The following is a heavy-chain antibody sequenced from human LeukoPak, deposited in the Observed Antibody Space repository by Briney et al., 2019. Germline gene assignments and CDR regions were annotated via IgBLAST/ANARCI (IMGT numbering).Heavy chain of an antibody. D-gene: IGHD3-10*01. CDR3: AKRNTMVRGGPCFDY. J-gene: IGHJ4*02. Sequence: GGPLRLSCAASGFTFSNYSMNWVRQAPGKGLEWVSLIYSGGNTYYADSVKGRFTISRDHSKNTLDLQMTDLRPKDTAIYYCAKRNTMVRGGPCFDYWGQGILVAVSS. CDR1: GFTFSNYS. V-gene: IGHV3-53*01. CDR2: IYSGGNT.